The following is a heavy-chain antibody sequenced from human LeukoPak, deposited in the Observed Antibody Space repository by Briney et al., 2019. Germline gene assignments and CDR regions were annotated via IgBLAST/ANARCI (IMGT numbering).Heavy chain of an antibody. V-gene: IGHV3-11*01. Sequence: GGSLRLSCAASGFTFSDYYMSWIRQAPGKGLEWVSYISSSGSTIYYADSVKGRFTISRDNAKNSLYLQMNSLRAEDTAVYYCARARASRFLEWLLSHWGQGTLVTVSS. CDR2: ISSSGSTI. CDR1: GFTFSDYY. J-gene: IGHJ4*02. D-gene: IGHD3-3*01. CDR3: ARARASRFLEWLLSH.